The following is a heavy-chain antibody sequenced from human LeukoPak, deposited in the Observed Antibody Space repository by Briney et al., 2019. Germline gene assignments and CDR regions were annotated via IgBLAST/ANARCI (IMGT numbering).Heavy chain of an antibody. J-gene: IGHJ1*01. Sequence: PGGSLRLSCAASGFTFSDAWMSWVRQAPGKWLEWVGRIKSKTDGETIDYATPMKDRFRISRDDSKNTLYLQMNSLKTEDTAVYYCLFSIFQHWGQGTLVTVSS. CDR3: LFSIFQH. CDR1: GFTFSDAW. D-gene: IGHD3-10*02. V-gene: IGHV3-15*01. CDR2: IKSKTDGETI.